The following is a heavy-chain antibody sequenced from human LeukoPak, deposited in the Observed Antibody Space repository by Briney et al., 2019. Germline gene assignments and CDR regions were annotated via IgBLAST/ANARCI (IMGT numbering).Heavy chain of an antibody. V-gene: IGHV1-24*01. Sequence: ASVKVSCKVSGYTLTELSMHWVRQAPGKGLEWMGGFDPEDGETIYAQKFQGRVTMTEDTSTDRAYMELSSLRSEDTAVYYCAIKTLLIRDSSSWYGVFSFDYWGQGTLVTVSS. CDR2: FDPEDGET. D-gene: IGHD6-13*01. J-gene: IGHJ4*02. CDR1: GYTLTELS. CDR3: AIKTLLIRDSSSWYGVFSFDY.